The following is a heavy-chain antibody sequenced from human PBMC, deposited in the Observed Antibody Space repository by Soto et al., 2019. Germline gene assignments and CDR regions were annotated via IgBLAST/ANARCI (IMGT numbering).Heavy chain of an antibody. J-gene: IGHJ4*02. CDR3: AARYCSGNSCYFF. CDR2: INSDRSST. D-gene: IGHD2-15*01. V-gene: IGHV3-74*01. CDR1: GFTFSSYW. Sequence: PGGSLRLSCAASGFTFSSYWMHWVRQAPGKGLVWVSRINSDRSSTNYADSVKGRFTISRDNAKNTLYLQMNSLRAEDTAVYYCAARYCSGNSCYFFWGQGTLVTVSS.